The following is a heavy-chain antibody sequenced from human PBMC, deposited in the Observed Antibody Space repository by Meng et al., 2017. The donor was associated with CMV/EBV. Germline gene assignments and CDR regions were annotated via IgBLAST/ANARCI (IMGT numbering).Heavy chain of an antibody. V-gene: IGHV4-31*03. CDR2: IDYSGST. Sequence: LRLSCTVSGGSISSVGYYWSWIRQHPGKGLEWIGYIDYSGSTYYNPSLKSRVTISVDTSKNQFSLKLSSVTAADTAVYYCAREVGSRGWFDPWGQGTLVTVSS. J-gene: IGHJ5*02. CDR1: GGSISSVGYY. CDR3: AREVGSRGWFDP. D-gene: IGHD6-13*01.